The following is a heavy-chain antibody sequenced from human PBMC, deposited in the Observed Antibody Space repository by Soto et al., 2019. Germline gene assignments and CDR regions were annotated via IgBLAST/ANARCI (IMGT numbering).Heavy chain of an antibody. Sequence: PGGSLRLSCAASGFTFSSYGMHWVRQAPGKGLEWVAVIWSDGSDKYYADTVKGRFTISRDNSKNTLYLQMNSLRAEDTAVYYCAKEKISTSCCNWFDPWGQGTLVTVSS. CDR3: AKEKISTSCCNWFDP. CDR1: GFTFSSYG. CDR2: IWSDGSDK. D-gene: IGHD2-2*01. J-gene: IGHJ5*02. V-gene: IGHV3-33*06.